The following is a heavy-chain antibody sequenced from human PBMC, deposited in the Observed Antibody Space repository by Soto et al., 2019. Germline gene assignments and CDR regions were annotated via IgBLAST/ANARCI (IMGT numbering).Heavy chain of an antibody. J-gene: IGHJ4*02. CDR2: IYYSGST. D-gene: IGHD4-17*01. V-gene: IGHV4-59*01. CDR1: GGSISGYY. CDR3: ARAEDYGEEFYFDY. Sequence: PSETLSLTCTVSGGSISGYYWSWVRQPPGKGLEWIGYIYYSGSTNYNPSLRSRVTISVDTSKNQFSLKLSSVTAADTAVYYCARAEDYGEEFYFDYWGQGTPVTVSS.